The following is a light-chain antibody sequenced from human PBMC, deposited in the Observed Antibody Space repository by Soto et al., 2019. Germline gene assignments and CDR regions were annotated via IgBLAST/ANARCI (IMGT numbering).Light chain of an antibody. Sequence: DIQMTQSPSTLSGSVGDRVTITCRASQTISSWLAWYQQKLGKAPKLLIYKASTLKSGVPSRFSGSGSGTEFTLTISSLQPEDFATYYCQQSYSTPYTFGQGTKVDIK. CDR3: QQSYSTPYT. CDR2: KAS. V-gene: IGKV1-5*03. J-gene: IGKJ2*01. CDR1: QTISSW.